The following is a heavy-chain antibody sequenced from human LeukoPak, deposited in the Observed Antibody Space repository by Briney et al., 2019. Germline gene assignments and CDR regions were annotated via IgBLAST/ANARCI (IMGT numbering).Heavy chain of an antibody. D-gene: IGHD1-26*01. V-gene: IGHV4-34*01. CDR1: GGSFGGYY. CDR2: IYHSGST. J-gene: IGHJ4*02. CDR3: ARVGATSGLY. Sequence: PSETLSLTCAVYGGSFGGYYWSWIRQPPGKGLEWIGEIYHSGSTNYNPSLKSRVTISVDKSKNQFSLKLSSVTAADTAVYYCARVGATSGLYWGQGTLVTVSS.